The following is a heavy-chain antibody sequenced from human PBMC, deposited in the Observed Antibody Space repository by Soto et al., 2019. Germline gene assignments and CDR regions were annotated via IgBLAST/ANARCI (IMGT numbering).Heavy chain of an antibody. J-gene: IGHJ6*02. CDR2: INHSGST. Sequence: LSLTCAVYGGSFSGYYWSWIRQPPGKGLEWIGEINHSGSTNYNPSLKSRVTISVDTSKNQFSLKLSSVTAADTAVYYCARVDIVVVPAAQCMDVWGQGTTVTVSS. D-gene: IGHD2-2*03. CDR3: ARVDIVVVPAAQCMDV. V-gene: IGHV4-34*01. CDR1: GGSFSGYY.